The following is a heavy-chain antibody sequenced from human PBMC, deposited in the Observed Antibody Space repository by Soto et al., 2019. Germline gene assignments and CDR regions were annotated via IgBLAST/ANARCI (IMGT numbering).Heavy chain of an antibody. CDR3: ARDRGYGDFKRFWFDP. D-gene: IGHD4-17*01. CDR2: IYYSGST. Sequence: QVQLQESGPGLVKPSETLSLTCTVSGGSISSYYWSWIRQPPGKGLEWIGYIYYSGSTSYNPSLKSRVTISVDTSKNQFSLKLSSVTAADTAVYYCARDRGYGDFKRFWFDPWGQGTLVTVSS. J-gene: IGHJ5*02. V-gene: IGHV4-59*01. CDR1: GGSISSYY.